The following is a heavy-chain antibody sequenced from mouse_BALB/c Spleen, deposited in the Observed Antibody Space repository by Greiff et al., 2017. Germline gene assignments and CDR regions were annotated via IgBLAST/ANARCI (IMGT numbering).Heavy chain of an antibody. CDR3: ARGVDDGYYHY. Sequence: EVMLVESGGGLVKPGGSLKLSCAASGFTFSSYAMSWVRQTPEKRLEWVATISSGGSYTYYPDSVKGRFTISRDNAKNTLYLQMSSLRSEDTAMYYCARGVDDGYYHYWGQGTTLTVSS. J-gene: IGHJ2*01. CDR1: GFTFSSYA. D-gene: IGHD2-3*01. V-gene: IGHV5-9-1*01. CDR2: ISSGGSYT.